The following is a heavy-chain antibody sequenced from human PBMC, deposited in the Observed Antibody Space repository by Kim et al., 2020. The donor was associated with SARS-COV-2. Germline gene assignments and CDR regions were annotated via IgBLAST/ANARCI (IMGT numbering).Heavy chain of an antibody. CDR2: ISSGGSTI. D-gene: IGHD4-17*01. CDR1: GFTFSSYE. CDR3: ARESRVTTGGHAFDI. J-gene: IGHJ3*02. Sequence: GGSLRLSCAASGFTFSSYEMNWVRQAPGKGLEWVSYISSGGSTIYYADSVKGRFTISRDNAKNSLYLQMNSLTAEVTALYYCARESRVTTGGHAFDIWGQGTMVTVSS. V-gene: IGHV3-48*03.